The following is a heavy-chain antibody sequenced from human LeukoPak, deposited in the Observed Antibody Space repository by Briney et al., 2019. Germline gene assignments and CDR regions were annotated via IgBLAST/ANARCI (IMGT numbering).Heavy chain of an antibody. V-gene: IGHV3-7*01. CDR1: GFTFSTYG. J-gene: IGHJ4*02. CDR3: ARVSPNTVTTLHYFDY. D-gene: IGHD4-17*01. Sequence: GGSLRLSCAASGFTFSTYGMTWFRQAPGKGLKWVANINQERSKKYLVVSVKGRFTISRDNAKTSLYLQMNSLRAEDTGVYYCARVSPNTVTTLHYFDYWGQGTLVTVSS. CDR2: INQERSKK.